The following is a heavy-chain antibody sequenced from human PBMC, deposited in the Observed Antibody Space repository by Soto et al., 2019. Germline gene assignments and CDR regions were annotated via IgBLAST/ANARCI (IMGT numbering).Heavy chain of an antibody. CDR2: IIPIFGTA. CDR1: GGTFSSYA. J-gene: IGHJ4*02. CDR3: ARPAYYYGSGSHNDY. V-gene: IGHV1-69*01. Sequence: QVQLVQSGAEVKKPGSSVKVSCKASGGTFSSYAMSWVRQAPGQGLEWMGGIIPIFGTADYAQKFQDRLTITADESTSTAYMELSSLRSEDTAVYCCARPAYYYGSGSHNDYWGQGTLVTVSS. D-gene: IGHD3-10*01.